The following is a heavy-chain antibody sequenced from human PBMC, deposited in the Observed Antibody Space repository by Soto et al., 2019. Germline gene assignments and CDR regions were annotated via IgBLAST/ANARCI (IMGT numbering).Heavy chain of an antibody. D-gene: IGHD3-10*01. J-gene: IGHJ6*03. CDR1: GFTFSSYG. V-gene: IGHV3-33*01. CDR2: IWYDGSNK. Sequence: QVQLVESGGGVVQPGRSLRLSCAASGFTFSSYGMHWVRQAPGKGLEWVAVIWYDGSNKYYADSVKGRFTISRDNSKNTLYLQMNSLRAEDTAVYYCARDPMVRGVIFPETYYYYYMDVWGKGTTVTVSS. CDR3: ARDPMVRGVIFPETYYYYYMDV.